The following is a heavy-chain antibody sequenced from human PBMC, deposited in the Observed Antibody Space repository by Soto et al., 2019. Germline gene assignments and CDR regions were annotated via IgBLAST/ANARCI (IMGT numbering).Heavy chain of an antibody. Sequence: QVQLVESGGGVVQPGRSLRLSCAASGFTFSSYGMHWVRQATGKGLEWVAVISYDGSDKYYADSVKGRFTISRDNSKNTLYLQMDSLRAEDTAVYYCAKGVVVANNYFQHWGQGTLVTVSS. D-gene: IGHD2-15*01. CDR2: ISYDGSDK. CDR3: AKGVVVANNYFQH. CDR1: GFTFSSYG. J-gene: IGHJ1*01. V-gene: IGHV3-30*18.